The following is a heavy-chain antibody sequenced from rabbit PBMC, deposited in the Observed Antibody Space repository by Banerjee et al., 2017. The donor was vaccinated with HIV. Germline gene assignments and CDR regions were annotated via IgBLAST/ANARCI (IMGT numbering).Heavy chain of an antibody. Sequence: QSLEESGGDLVQPGASLTLTCTASGFIFSDNYVLCWIRQAPGKGLEWIGCIYTGDGSTYYASWVKGRFTISKTSSTTVTLQMTSLTAADTATYFCARDQEDNNQWIFDLRGPGTLVTVS. D-gene: IGHD1-1*01. CDR2: IYTGDGST. CDR1: GFIFSDNYV. CDR3: ARDQEDNNQWIFDL. V-gene: IGHV1S40*01. J-gene: IGHJ4*01.